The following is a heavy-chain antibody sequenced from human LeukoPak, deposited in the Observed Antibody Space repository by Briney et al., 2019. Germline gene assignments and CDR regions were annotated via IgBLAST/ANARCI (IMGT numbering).Heavy chain of an antibody. CDR1: GGSFSGYY. J-gene: IGHJ4*02. Sequence: SETLSLTCAVYGGSFSGYYWSWIRQPPGKGLEWIGEINHSGSTNYNPSLKSRVTISISTSKNQFSLKLSSATAADTAVYYCARSPWDTALDYWGQGTLVTVSS. CDR2: INHSGST. CDR3: ARSPWDTALDY. D-gene: IGHD5-18*01. V-gene: IGHV4-34*01.